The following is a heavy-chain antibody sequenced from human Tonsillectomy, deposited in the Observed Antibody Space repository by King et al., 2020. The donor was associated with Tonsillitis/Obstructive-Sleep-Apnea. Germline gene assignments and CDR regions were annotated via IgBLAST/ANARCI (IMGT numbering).Heavy chain of an antibody. Sequence: VQLQQSGPGLVKPSQTLSLTCAISGDSVSSNSVAWNWIRQSPSRGLEWLGRTYYRSKWYNDYAGSVRSRININPDTSKNQFSLRLNSVTPDDTAVYYCARVEGKEQLVPDYYYGMDVWGQGTSVTVSS. CDR3: ARVEGKEQLVPDYYYGMDV. CDR1: GDSVSSNSVA. V-gene: IGHV6-1*01. D-gene: IGHD6-13*01. J-gene: IGHJ6*02. CDR2: TYYRSKWYN.